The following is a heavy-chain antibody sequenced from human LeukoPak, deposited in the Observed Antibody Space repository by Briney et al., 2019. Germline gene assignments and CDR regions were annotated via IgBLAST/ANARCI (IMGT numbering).Heavy chain of an antibody. CDR3: AREPSPIQLWLWDY. J-gene: IGHJ4*02. CDR1: GGTFSSYA. V-gene: IGHV1-69*06. Sequence: ASVKVSCKASGGTFSSYAISWVRQAPGQGLEWMGGIIPIFGTANYAQKFQGRVTITADKSTSTAYMELRSLRSDDTAVYYCAREPSPIQLWLWDYWGQGTLVTVSS. CDR2: IIPIFGTA. D-gene: IGHD5-18*01.